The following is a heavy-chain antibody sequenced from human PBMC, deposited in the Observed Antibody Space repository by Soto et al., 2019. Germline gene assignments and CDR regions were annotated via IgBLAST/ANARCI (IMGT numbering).Heavy chain of an antibody. CDR3: ASDPGGYCSGGSCYSDLYFDY. J-gene: IGHJ4*02. Sequence: SLRLSFAASGFTFSDYYMSWIRQAPGKGLEWVSYISSSGSTIYYADSVKGRFTISRDNAKNSLYLQMNSLRAEDTAVYYCASDPGGYCSGGSCYSDLYFDYWGQGTLVTVSS. V-gene: IGHV3-11*01. D-gene: IGHD2-15*01. CDR1: GFTFSDYY. CDR2: ISSSGSTI.